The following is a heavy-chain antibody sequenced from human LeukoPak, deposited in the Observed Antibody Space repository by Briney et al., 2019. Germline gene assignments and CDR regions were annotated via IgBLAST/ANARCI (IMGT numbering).Heavy chain of an antibody. Sequence: SETLSLTCTVSGGSISSSSYYWGWIRQPPGKGLEWIGSIYYSGSTYYNPSLKSRVTISVDTSKNQFSLKLSSVTAADTAVYYCARLAYYDILTASYCFDYWGQGTLVTVSS. J-gene: IGHJ4*02. V-gene: IGHV4-39*01. CDR2: IYYSGST. CDR1: GGSISSSSYY. D-gene: IGHD3-9*01. CDR3: ARLAYYDILTASYCFDY.